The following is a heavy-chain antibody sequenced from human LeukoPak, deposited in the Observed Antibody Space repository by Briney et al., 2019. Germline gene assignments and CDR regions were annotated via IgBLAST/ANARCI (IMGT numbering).Heavy chain of an antibody. Sequence: GGSLRLSCAASGFTFSSYWMSWVRQAPGKGLEWVANIKQDGSEKYYVDSVKGRFTISRDNAKNSLYLQLNSLRAEDTAIYYCARGEGVPTTNGGYYFVYWDQGSLVTVSS. CDR3: ARGEGVPTTNGGYYFVY. J-gene: IGHJ4*02. D-gene: IGHD2-8*01. CDR1: GFTFSSYW. V-gene: IGHV3-7*01. CDR2: IKQDGSEK.